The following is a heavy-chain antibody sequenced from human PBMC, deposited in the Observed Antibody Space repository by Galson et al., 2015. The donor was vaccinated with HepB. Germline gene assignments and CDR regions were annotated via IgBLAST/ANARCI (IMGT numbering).Heavy chain of an antibody. CDR1: GFTFNSYS. CDR3: TRGGPAYFDS. CDR2: ISTSGSDL. D-gene: IGHD3-16*01. J-gene: IGHJ4*02. V-gene: IGHV3-21*01. Sequence: SLRLSCAASGFTFNSYSMNWVRQAPGKGLEWVSSISTSGSDLYYADSVKGQFTISRDNARNSLYLQMNSLRVEDTAVYYCTRGGPAYFDSWGQGTLVTVSS.